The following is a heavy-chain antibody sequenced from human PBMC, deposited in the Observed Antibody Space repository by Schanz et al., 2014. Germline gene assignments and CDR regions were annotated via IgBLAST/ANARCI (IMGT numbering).Heavy chain of an antibody. J-gene: IGHJ3*02. D-gene: IGHD6-13*01. V-gene: IGHV4-59*08. Sequence: QVQLQESGPGLVKPSETLSLTCTVSGGSISTYYWHWIRQPPGKGLEWIGYIYFSGSTNYNPSLRSGVAITLAPSKTPSSRKLVSLTAADTAVYYCARILGAAGDAFDIWGQGTMVTVSS. CDR1: GGSISTYY. CDR2: IYFSGST. CDR3: ARILGAAGDAFDI.